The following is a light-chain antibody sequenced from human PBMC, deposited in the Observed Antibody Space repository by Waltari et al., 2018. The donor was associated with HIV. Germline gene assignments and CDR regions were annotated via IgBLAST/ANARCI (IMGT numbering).Light chain of an antibody. Sequence: SFVTQPPSVSGTRGQGVAVSCSGSSSNIGYHYVYGYKQFPGLAPKLLITRGAQPPWGVPDRFSGSKSGTSASLAISGLRSDDEAEYYCAVWDDNRYVVFGGGTKLAVL. CDR2: RGA. CDR1: SSNIGYHY. CDR3: AVWDDNRYVV. V-gene: IGLV1-47*01. J-gene: IGLJ2*01.